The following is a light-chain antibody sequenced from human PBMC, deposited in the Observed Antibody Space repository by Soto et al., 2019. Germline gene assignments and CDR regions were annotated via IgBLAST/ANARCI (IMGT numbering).Light chain of an antibody. CDR1: SSDVGGYNY. J-gene: IGLJ2*01. Sequence: QSALTQPASASGSPGQSITISCTGTSSDVGGYNYVSWYQQHPGKAPKLMIYYVSNRPSGVSNRFSGSKSGNTASLTISGLQAEDEADYYCSSYTSSSTVVFGGGTKLTVL. V-gene: IGLV2-14*01. CDR2: YVS. CDR3: SSYTSSSTVV.